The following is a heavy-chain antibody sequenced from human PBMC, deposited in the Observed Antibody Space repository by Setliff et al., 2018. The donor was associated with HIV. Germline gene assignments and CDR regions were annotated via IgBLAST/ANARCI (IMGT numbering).Heavy chain of an antibody. CDR3: ARGGGPYGDPTGEYYYMDV. CDR1: GGSISTSSSY. Sequence: SETLSLTCTVSGGSISTSSSYWGWIRQPPGKGLEGIGTLYYSGSTYYNPSLKSRVTISVDTSNNQFPLKLSSVTAADTAVYYCARGGGPYGDPTGEYYYMDVWGKGTTVTVSS. D-gene: IGHD4-17*01. J-gene: IGHJ6*03. V-gene: IGHV4-39*01. CDR2: LYYSGST.